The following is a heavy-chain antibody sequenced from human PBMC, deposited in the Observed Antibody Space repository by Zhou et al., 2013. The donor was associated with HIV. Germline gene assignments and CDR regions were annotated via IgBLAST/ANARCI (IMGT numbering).Heavy chain of an antibody. CDR3: ARGRALEPNWFDS. J-gene: IGHJ5*01. V-gene: IGHV1-69*12. D-gene: IGHD3-3*01. Sequence: QVQLLQSGAEVKKPGSSVKVSCQASGGTFNTISWVRQAPGQGFEWMGGIIPYYDTKNYAQKFLGRLTLTADESRRTAYMELSGLTSEDTAVYYCARGRALEPNWFDSWGQGTLVIVSS. CDR2: IIPYYDTK. CDR1: GGTFNT.